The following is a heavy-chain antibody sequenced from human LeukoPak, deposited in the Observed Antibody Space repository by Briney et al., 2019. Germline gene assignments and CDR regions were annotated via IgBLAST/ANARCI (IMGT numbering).Heavy chain of an antibody. Sequence: ASVKVSCKASGYTFTSYGLSWVRQAPGQGLEWMGWISSYNGNTNYAQKLQGRVTMTTDTSTSTAYMELRSLRSDDTAVYFCARDMLAVPSNWFDPWGQGTLVTVSS. V-gene: IGHV1-18*01. J-gene: IGHJ5*02. CDR3: ARDMLAVPSNWFDP. CDR1: GYTFTSYG. CDR2: ISSYNGNT. D-gene: IGHD2-8*01.